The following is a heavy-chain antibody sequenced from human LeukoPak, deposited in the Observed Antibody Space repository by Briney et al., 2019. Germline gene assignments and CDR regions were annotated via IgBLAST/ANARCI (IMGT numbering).Heavy chain of an antibody. CDR2: IGTAGDP. J-gene: IGHJ3*02. D-gene: IGHD3-10*01. Sequence: GGSLRLSCAASGFTFSSYDMHWVRQPTGKGLEWVSAIGTAGDPYYPGSVKGRFTISRENAENSLYLQMNSLRAGNTAVYYCAREGGADRRGAFDIWGQGTMVTVSS. CDR1: GFTFSSYD. CDR3: AREGGADRRGAFDI. V-gene: IGHV3-13*05.